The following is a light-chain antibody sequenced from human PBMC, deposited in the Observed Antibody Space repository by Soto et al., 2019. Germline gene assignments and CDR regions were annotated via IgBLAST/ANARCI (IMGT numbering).Light chain of an antibody. CDR1: SXDVGGYNY. V-gene: IGLV2-8*01. CDR2: EVN. Sequence: QSVLTQPASVSGSPGQSITISCTGTSXDVGGYNYVSWYQQHPGKAPKLMIYEVNKRPSGVPDRFSGSKSGNTASLTVSGLQAEDEADYYCTSHAGTINFPYIFGTGTKVTVL. J-gene: IGLJ1*01. CDR3: TSHAGTINFPYI.